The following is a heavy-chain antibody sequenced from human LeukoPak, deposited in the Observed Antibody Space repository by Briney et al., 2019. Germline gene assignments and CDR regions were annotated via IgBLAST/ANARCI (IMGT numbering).Heavy chain of an antibody. CDR3: AKDDVAAFATGYMDV. CDR1: GFTFSSYG. V-gene: IGHV3-30*02. D-gene: IGHD6-25*01. Sequence: GGSLRLSCAASGFTFSSYGMHWVRQAPGKGLEWVAFIRYGGTNKDYADSVKGRFTISRDNAKNSLYLQMNGLRADDTAVYYCAKDDVAAFATGYMDVWGKGTTVTVSS. J-gene: IGHJ6*03. CDR2: IRYGGTNK.